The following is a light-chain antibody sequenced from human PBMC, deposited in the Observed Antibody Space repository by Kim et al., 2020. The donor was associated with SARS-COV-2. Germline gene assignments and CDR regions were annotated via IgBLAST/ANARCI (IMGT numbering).Light chain of an antibody. CDR2: DAS. CDR3: QQREDWPLT. CDR1: QGVSTS. Sequence: LSPAERSTLSCSASQGVSTSVAWFQHKPGQAPRLLIHDASYRATGIPARFSGSGSGTDFTLTITGLQAEDFAVYYCQQREDWPLTFGGGTKVDIK. J-gene: IGKJ4*01. V-gene: IGKV3-11*01.